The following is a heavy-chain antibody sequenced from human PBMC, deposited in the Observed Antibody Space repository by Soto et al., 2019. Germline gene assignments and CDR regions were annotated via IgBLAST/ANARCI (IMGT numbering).Heavy chain of an antibody. Sequence: QVQLQQWGAGLLKPSETLSLTCAVYGGFVSSGNYYWSWIRQPPGKGLEWIGEMSHSGGTHFNPSLKSRGTISGDTSKNQFSRKMSSVTAADTALYYWARVERGTATTVVDAFDIWGPGTMVTVSS. V-gene: IGHV4-34*01. CDR3: ARVERGTATTVVDAFDI. CDR1: GGFVSSGNYY. D-gene: IGHD1-1*01. J-gene: IGHJ3*02. CDR2: MSHSGGT.